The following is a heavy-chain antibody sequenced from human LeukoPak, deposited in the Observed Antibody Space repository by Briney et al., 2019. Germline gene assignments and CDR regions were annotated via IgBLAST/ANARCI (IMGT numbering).Heavy chain of an antibody. CDR1: GFTFSSYG. D-gene: IGHD6-19*01. V-gene: IGHV3-30*18. Sequence: PGGSLRLSCAASGFTFSSYGMHWVRQAPGKGLEWVAVISYDGSNKYYADSVKGRFTISRDNSKNTLYLQMNSLRAEDTAVYYCAKGASSGWYGGWVDYWGQGTLVTVSS. J-gene: IGHJ4*02. CDR3: AKGASSGWYGGWVDY. CDR2: ISYDGSNK.